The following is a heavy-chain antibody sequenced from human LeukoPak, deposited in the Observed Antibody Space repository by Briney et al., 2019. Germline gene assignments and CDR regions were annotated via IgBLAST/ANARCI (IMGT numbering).Heavy chain of an antibody. J-gene: IGHJ4*02. V-gene: IGHV4-59*01. Sequence: TSETLSLTCTVSGGSISSYYWSWIRQPPGKGLEWITYIYYSGSTTYNPSLKSRVTISVDTPKNQFSLKLSSVTAADTAVYYCARSTDGYKFDYWGQGTLVTVSS. CDR1: GGSISSYY. CDR3: ARSTDGYKFDY. D-gene: IGHD5-24*01. CDR2: IYYSGST.